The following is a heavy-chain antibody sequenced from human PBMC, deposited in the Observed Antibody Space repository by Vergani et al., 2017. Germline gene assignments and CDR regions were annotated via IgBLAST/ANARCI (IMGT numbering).Heavy chain of an antibody. V-gene: IGHV3-21*01. CDR3: ARRDSSSPALDY. D-gene: IGHD6-6*01. CDR2: ISGNNDDV. Sequence: VRLVESGGGVVQPGRSLRLSCAASGFTFSHYSMNWVRQAPGKGLEWVSSISGNNDDVYYADSVKGRFTISRDNAKNSLYLQMNGLRAGDTAVYYCARRDSSSPALDYWGQGTLVTVSS. J-gene: IGHJ4*02. CDR1: GFTFSHYS.